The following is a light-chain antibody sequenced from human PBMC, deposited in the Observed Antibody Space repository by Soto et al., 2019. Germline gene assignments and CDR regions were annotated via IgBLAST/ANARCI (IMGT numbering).Light chain of an antibody. Sequence: QSVLTQPASVSGSPGQSITISCPGTSSDVGGYNYVSWYQQHPGKAPKLMIFDVNNRPSGISNRFSGSKSGNTASLTISGLQAEDEADHYCSSYTSSSTLGVFGTGTKVTVL. CDR3: SSYTSSSTLGV. V-gene: IGLV2-14*01. CDR1: SSDVGGYNY. J-gene: IGLJ1*01. CDR2: DVN.